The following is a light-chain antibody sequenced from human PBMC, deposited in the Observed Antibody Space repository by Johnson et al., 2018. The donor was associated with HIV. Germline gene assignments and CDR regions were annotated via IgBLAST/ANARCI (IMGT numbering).Light chain of an antibody. Sequence: QSVLTQPPSVSAAAGQKVTISCSGSNSNIGNNYVSWYQHFPETAPKLLICENDKRPSGIPDRFSGSKSGTSATLGITGLQTGDEADYYCGTWDSSLSAVFGTGTKVTVL. CDR3: GTWDSSLSAV. CDR1: NSNIGNNY. V-gene: IGLV1-51*02. J-gene: IGLJ1*01. CDR2: END.